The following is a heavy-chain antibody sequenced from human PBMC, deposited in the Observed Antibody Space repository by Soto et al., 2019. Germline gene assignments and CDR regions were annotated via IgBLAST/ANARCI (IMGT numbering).Heavy chain of an antibody. D-gene: IGHD2-2*02. J-gene: IGHJ4*02. Sequence: PSQTLSLTCAISGDSVSSNSVAWHWIRQSPSRGLEWLGRTYYRSKWYNNYALSVKSRITINPDTSKNQFSLQLNSVTPEDTAVYYCSRGYTWAFDYWGQGTLVTVSS. V-gene: IGHV6-1*01. CDR3: SRGYTWAFDY. CDR1: GDSVSSNSVA. CDR2: TYYRSKWYN.